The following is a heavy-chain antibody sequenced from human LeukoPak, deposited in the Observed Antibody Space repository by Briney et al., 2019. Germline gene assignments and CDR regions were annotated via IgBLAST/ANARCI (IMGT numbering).Heavy chain of an antibody. CDR1: GGSISSYY. CDR3: ARGPTRYYFDY. V-gene: IGHV4-59*13. J-gene: IGHJ4*02. Sequence: SETLSLTCTVSGGSISSYYWTWIRQPPGKGLEWIGDIYSTGSTNYNPYLKRRVTISVDTSKNQFSLNLSSVTAADTAVYYCARGPTRYYFDYWGQGTLVTVSS. CDR2: IYSTGST.